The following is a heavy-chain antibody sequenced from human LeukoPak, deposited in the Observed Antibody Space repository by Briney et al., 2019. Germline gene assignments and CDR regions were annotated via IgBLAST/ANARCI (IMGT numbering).Heavy chain of an antibody. V-gene: IGHV3-11*04. D-gene: IGHD6-13*01. CDR1: GFTFSDYY. Sequence: PGGSLRLSCAASGFTFSDYYMSWIRQAPGKGLEWVSYISSSGSTIYYADSVKGRFTISRDNAKNSLYLQMNSLRAEDTAVYYCARGSRAAAGTVYYYYMDVWGKGTTVTVSS. CDR3: ARGSRAAAGTVYYYYMDV. CDR2: ISSSGSTI. J-gene: IGHJ6*03.